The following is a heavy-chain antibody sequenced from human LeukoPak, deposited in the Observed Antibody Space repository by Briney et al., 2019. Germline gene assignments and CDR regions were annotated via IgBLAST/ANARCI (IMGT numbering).Heavy chain of an antibody. CDR1: GFTVSSNY. V-gene: IGHV3-53*01. CDR3: ARNSGGFWSGYYVWFDP. J-gene: IGHJ5*02. CDR2: IYSGGST. Sequence: GGSLRLSCAASGFTVSSNYMSWVRQAPGKGLEWVSVIYSGGSTYYADSVKGRFTISRDNSKNTLYLQMNSLRAEDTAVYYCARNSGGFWSGYYVWFDPRGQGTLVTVSS. D-gene: IGHD3-3*01.